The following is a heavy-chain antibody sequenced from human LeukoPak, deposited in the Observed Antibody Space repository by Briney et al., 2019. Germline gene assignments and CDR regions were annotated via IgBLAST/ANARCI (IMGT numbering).Heavy chain of an antibody. CDR1: GFTFSSYE. J-gene: IGHJ4*02. CDR2: ISSSGSTI. D-gene: IGHD3-10*01. CDR3: ARAGITMVHWVFDY. Sequence: GGSLRLSCAASGFTFSSYEMNWVRQAPGKGLEWVSYISSSGSTIYYADSVKGRFTISRDNAKNSLYLQMNSLRVEDTAVYYCARAGITMVHWVFDYWGQGTLVTVSS. V-gene: IGHV3-48*03.